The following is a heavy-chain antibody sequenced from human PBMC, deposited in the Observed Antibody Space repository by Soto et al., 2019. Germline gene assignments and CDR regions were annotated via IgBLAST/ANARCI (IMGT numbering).Heavy chain of an antibody. CDR1: GYTFTSYD. J-gene: IGHJ6*03. V-gene: IGHV1-8*01. D-gene: IGHD3-10*01. Sequence: ASVKVSCKASGYTFTSYDINWVRQATGQGLEWIGWMNPNSGNTGYAQKFQGRVTMTRNTSISTAYMELSSLRSEDTAVYYCAIGEMVRGVIINYYYYYMDVWGKGTTVTVSS. CDR3: AIGEMVRGVIINYYYYYMDV. CDR2: MNPNSGNT.